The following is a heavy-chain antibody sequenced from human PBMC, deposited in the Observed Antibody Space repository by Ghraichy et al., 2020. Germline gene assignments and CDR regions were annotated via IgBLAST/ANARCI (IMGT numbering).Heavy chain of an antibody. D-gene: IGHD2-15*01. CDR1: GFTFSTYA. Sequence: GGSLRLSCAASGFTFSTYAMHWVRQAPGKGLEWVAHISFDGVNKYYADSVKGRFTISRDNSKNTLYLQMNSLRNDDTAVYYCARATYAGRCSGAICHSDHWGQGTLVTVSS. J-gene: IGHJ5*02. V-gene: IGHV3-30*04. CDR3: ARATYAGRCSGAICHSDH. CDR2: ISFDGVNK.